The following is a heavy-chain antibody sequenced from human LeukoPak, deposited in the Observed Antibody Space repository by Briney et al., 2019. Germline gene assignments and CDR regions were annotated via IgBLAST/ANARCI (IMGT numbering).Heavy chain of an antibody. CDR3: AGESFDI. CDR1: GFIFSNYA. CDR2: ISKDGSMK. J-gene: IGHJ3*02. V-gene: IGHV3-30*04. Sequence: GGSLRLSCAAPGFIFSNYAMDWVRQAPGKGLEWVAVISKDGSMKYYADSVKGRFTVSRDNSNYTVYLQMNSLKTEDTAVYYCAGESFDIWGQGTMVTVSS.